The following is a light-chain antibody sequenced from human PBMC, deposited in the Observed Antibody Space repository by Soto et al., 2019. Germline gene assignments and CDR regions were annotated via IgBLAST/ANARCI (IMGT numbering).Light chain of an antibody. CDR1: QSVSSY. J-gene: IGKJ2*01. Sequence: EIVLTQSPATLSLSPGERATLSCRASQSVSSYLAWYQQKPGQAPRLLIYDASNRATGIPARFSGSGSGTDFTLTISSLEAEDFAVYYCQQRSNWPRTFGQGTTREIK. CDR2: DAS. CDR3: QQRSNWPRT. V-gene: IGKV3-11*01.